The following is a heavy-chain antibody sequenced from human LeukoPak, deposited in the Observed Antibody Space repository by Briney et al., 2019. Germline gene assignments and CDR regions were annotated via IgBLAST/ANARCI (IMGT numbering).Heavy chain of an antibody. Sequence: PGGSLRLSCAASGFTVSSNYMSWVRQAPGKGLEWVSVIYSGGSTYYADSVKGRFTISRDNSKNTLYLQMNSLRAEDTAVYYCASDILTGYYKGMDVWGQGTTVTVSS. CDR1: GFTVSSNY. V-gene: IGHV3-66*01. CDR2: IYSGGST. CDR3: ASDILTGYYKGMDV. J-gene: IGHJ6*02. D-gene: IGHD3-9*01.